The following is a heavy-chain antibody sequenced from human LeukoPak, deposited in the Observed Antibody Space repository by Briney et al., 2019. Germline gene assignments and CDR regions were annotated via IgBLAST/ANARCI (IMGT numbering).Heavy chain of an antibody. CDR1: GFTFISYG. D-gene: IGHD5-18*01. J-gene: IGHJ4*02. CDR2: INNSGGRT. V-gene: IGHV3-23*01. Sequence: GGSLRLSCAASGFTFISYGMSWVRQAPGKGLEWVSAINNSGGRTYYADSVKGRFTISRDNSKNTLYLQMNSLRAEDTAVYYCTRVARGYTDFDYWGQGTLVTVSS. CDR3: TRVARGYTDFDY.